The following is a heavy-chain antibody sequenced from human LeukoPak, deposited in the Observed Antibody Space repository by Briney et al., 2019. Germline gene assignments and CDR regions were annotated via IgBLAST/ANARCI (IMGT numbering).Heavy chain of an antibody. Sequence: PGGSLRLSCAVSGFTFSDYYMNWIRQAPGKGLEWVAVISYDGSNKYYADSVKGRFTISRDNSKNTLYLQMNSLRAEDTAVYYCARGGTGTPTLDYWGQGTLVTVSS. CDR1: GFTFSDYY. CDR2: ISYDGSNK. V-gene: IGHV3-30-3*01. J-gene: IGHJ4*02. CDR3: ARGGTGTPTLDY. D-gene: IGHD1-1*01.